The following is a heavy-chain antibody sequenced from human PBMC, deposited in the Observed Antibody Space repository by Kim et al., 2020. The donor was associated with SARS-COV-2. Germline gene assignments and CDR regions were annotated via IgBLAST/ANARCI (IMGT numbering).Heavy chain of an antibody. D-gene: IGHD3-10*01. CDR2: IYYSGSI. J-gene: IGHJ5*02. CDR3: ARHSPMVRGVVPGWFDA. Sequence: SETLSLTCTVSGGSISSSTYYWGWIRQPPGKGLEWIGSIYYSGSIYYNPSLKSRVTISVDTSRNQFSLRLSSVTAADTAVYYCARHSPMVRGVVPGWFDAWGQGTLVTVSS. V-gene: IGHV4-39*01. CDR1: GGSISSSTYY.